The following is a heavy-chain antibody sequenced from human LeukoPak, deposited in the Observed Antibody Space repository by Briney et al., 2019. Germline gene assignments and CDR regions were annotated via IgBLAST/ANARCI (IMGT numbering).Heavy chain of an antibody. Sequence: GGSLRLSCAASGITVSSRYMSWVRQAPGKGLEWVSVIYSGGSTYYADSAKGRFTISRDNSKNTLYLQMQSLRAEDTAVYYCATDQVAKVGPFGAWGQGTLVTVSS. D-gene: IGHD3-16*01. CDR1: GITVSSRY. J-gene: IGHJ5*02. CDR2: IYSGGST. V-gene: IGHV3-66*01. CDR3: ATDQVAKVGPFGA.